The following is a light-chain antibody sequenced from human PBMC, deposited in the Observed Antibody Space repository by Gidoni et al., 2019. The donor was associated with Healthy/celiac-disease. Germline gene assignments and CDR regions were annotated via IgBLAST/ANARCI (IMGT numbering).Light chain of an antibody. CDR3: QQSYSTPPWT. Sequence: DIQMTQSPSSLSASVGDRVTITCRASQSISSYLNWYQQKPGKAPKLLIYAASSLQSGVPSRFSGSGSGTGFTLTISSLQPEDFATYYYQQSYSTPPWTFGQGTKVEIK. J-gene: IGKJ1*01. CDR1: QSISSY. V-gene: IGKV1-39*01. CDR2: AAS.